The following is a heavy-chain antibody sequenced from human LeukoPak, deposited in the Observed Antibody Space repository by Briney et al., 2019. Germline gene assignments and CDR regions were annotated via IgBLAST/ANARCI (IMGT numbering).Heavy chain of an antibody. D-gene: IGHD2/OR15-2a*01. V-gene: IGHV4-30-4*08. Sequence: SETLSLTCSVSGGSISSGDYYWSWIRQPPGKGLEWIGYIYYSGSTYYNPSLKSRVTISVDTSKNQFSLKLSSVTAADTAVYYCAREELGDAFDIWGQGTMVTVSS. CDR2: IYYSGST. CDR3: AREELGDAFDI. CDR1: GGSISSGDYY. J-gene: IGHJ3*02.